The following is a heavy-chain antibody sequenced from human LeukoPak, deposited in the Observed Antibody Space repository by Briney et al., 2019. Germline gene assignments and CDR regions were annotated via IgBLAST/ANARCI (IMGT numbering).Heavy chain of an antibody. CDR1: GFTFSSYS. D-gene: IGHD2-2*02. CDR2: ISSSSSYI. V-gene: IGHV3-21*01. J-gene: IGHJ4*02. CDR3: AKICSTSCYRDY. Sequence: GGSLRLSCAASGFTFSSYSMNWVRQAPGKGLEWVSSISSSSSYIYYADSVKGRFTISRDNAKNSLYLQMNSLRAEDTAVYYCAKICSTSCYRDYWGQGTLVTVSS.